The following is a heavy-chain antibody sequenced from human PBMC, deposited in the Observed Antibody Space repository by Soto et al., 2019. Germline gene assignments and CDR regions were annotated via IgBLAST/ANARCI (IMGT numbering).Heavy chain of an antibody. J-gene: IGHJ4*02. D-gene: IGHD3-16*02. CDR2: IHRSGIT. Sequence: QVQLQESGPGLVQPSGTLSLTCTVSGGSISSDHFWTWIRQSPGKGLEWIGEIHRSGITNYNPSLHSRFTVSMHKCKNQLALMLIPVPAPDTAVLYCARALQESSMSRRFEYWGQGSRVTVSA. V-gene: IGHV4-4*02. CDR3: ARALQESSMSRRFEY. CDR1: GGSISSDHF.